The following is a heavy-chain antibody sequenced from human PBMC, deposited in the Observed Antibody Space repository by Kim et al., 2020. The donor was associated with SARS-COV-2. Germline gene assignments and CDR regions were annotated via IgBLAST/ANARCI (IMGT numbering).Heavy chain of an antibody. V-gene: IGHV4-59*01. D-gene: IGHD3-3*01. CDR3: ARAGLLYDAFDI. Sequence: NYNPSLKRRVTISVDTSKNQFSLKLSSVTAAETAVYYCARAGLLYDAFDIWGQGTMVTVSS. J-gene: IGHJ3*02.